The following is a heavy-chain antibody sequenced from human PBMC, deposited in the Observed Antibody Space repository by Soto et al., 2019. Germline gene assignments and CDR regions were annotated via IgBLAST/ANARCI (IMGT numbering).Heavy chain of an antibody. V-gene: IGHV3-23*01. CDR3: ARSLPAAGTDY. Sequence: GGFLRLWYGAAGFTFSNFGSTWVRQAPGKGLEWVSTIRGSGDITSYADSVKGRFTISRDNSKNTLYLQMNSLRADDTALYYCARSLPAAGTDYWGQGTPVTVSS. J-gene: IGHJ4*02. CDR2: IRGSGDIT. CDR1: GFTFSNFG. D-gene: IGHD6-13*01.